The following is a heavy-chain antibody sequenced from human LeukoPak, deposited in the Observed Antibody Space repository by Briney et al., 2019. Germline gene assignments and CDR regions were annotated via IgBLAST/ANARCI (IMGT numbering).Heavy chain of an antibody. J-gene: IGHJ5*02. CDR3: ARRVTSNWFDP. V-gene: IGHV4-59*08. CDR2: MYYTGSS. D-gene: IGHD2-21*02. CDR1: GGSISSDY. Sequence: SETLSLTCTVSGGSISSDYWSWIRQPPGKGLEWIGYMYYTGSSNYNPSLKSRVTISVDTSKNQFSLKLSPVTAADTAVYYCARRVTSNWFDPWGQGTLVTVSS.